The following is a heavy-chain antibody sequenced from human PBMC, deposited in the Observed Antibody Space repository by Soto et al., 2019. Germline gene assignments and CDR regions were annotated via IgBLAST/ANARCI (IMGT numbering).Heavy chain of an antibody. CDR1: GYSFTSLD. CDR3: ARGVSAGIDY. Sequence: QVQRVQSGAEVREPGASVKVSCKASGYSFTSLDINWVRQTAGQGLEWMGWMQPSTGRTGYAQKFQGRVTMTRDTSINTAYMVLTTLASDDTVLYYCARGVSAGIDYWGQGTLGTVS. CDR2: MQPSTGRT. V-gene: IGHV1-8*01. D-gene: IGHD6-19*01. J-gene: IGHJ4*02.